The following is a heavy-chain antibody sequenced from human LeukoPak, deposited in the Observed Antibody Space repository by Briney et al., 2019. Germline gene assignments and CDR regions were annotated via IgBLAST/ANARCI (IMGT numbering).Heavy chain of an antibody. J-gene: IGHJ4*02. CDR2: IKGKTDGGTT. CDR3: TTDGGIAVRPLFDY. V-gene: IGHV3-15*06. CDR1: GSTFSNAW. Sequence: GGSLRLSFVASGSTFSNAWMSWVRQAPGKGLEWVGHIKGKTDGGTTHYAAPVKGRFIISREDSKNMLYLQMNSLQTEDTAFYYCTTDGGIAVRPLFDYWGQGTLVTVSS. D-gene: IGHD6-19*01.